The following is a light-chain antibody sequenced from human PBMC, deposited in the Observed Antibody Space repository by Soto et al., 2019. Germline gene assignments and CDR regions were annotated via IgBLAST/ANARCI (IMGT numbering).Light chain of an antibody. J-gene: IGKJ4*01. CDR1: QSVSNF. V-gene: IGKV3-11*01. Sequence: EIVLTQSPATLSFSSGETATLSCRASQSVSNFLSWYQQKPCQPPRLLIYDASIMAAGFPARFSGSGSGTDFTLTINDLEPEDFAVYFCQQRSSWPLTFGGGTKVEIK. CDR2: DAS. CDR3: QQRSSWPLT.